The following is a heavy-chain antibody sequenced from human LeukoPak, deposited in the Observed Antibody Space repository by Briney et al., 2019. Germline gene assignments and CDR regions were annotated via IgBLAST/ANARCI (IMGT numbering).Heavy chain of an antibody. Sequence: GGSLRLSCAASGFTFSSYWMHWVRQAPGKGLVWVSRINSDGSSTSYADSVKGRFTISRDNAKNTLYLQMNGLRAEDTAVYYCARAPIVGANYYYGMDVWGQGTTVTVSS. CDR1: GFTFSSYW. CDR3: ARAPIVGANYYYGMDV. J-gene: IGHJ6*02. D-gene: IGHD1-26*01. V-gene: IGHV3-74*01. CDR2: INSDGSST.